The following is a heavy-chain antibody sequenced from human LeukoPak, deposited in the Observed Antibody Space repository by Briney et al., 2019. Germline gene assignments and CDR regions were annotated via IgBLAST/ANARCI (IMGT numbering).Heavy chain of an antibody. V-gene: IGHV3-30*04. CDR2: ISYDGNNK. Sequence: GGSLRLSCAASGFTFSRYAMHWVRQAPGKGLEWVAVISYDGNNKYYADSVKGRFTISRDNSKNTLYLQMNSLRAEDTAVYYCAKDRHTTVDPEYFHHWGQGTLVTVSS. CDR1: GFTFSRYA. J-gene: IGHJ1*01. CDR3: AKDRHTTVDPEYFHH. D-gene: IGHD4-23*01.